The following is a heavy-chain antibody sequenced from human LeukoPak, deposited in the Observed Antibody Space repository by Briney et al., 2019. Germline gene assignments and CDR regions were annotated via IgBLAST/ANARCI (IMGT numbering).Heavy chain of an antibody. J-gene: IGHJ4*02. CDR1: GFTFSSYW. Sequence: GGSLRLSCAASGFTFSSYWMSWVRQAPGKGLEWVANIKQDGSEKYYVDSVKGRFTISRDNAKNSLYLQMNSLRAEDTAVYYCARHPYSSSSGYFDYWGQGTLVTVSS. D-gene: IGHD6-6*01. CDR3: ARHPYSSSSGYFDY. V-gene: IGHV3-7*01. CDR2: IKQDGSEK.